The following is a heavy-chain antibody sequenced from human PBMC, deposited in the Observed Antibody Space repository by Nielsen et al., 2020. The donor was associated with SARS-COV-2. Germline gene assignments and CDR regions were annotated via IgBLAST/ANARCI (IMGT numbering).Heavy chain of an antibody. CDR3: ARQSLKIVVPASITGWFDP. Sequence: SETLSLTFTVSGASISGRSHYWAWIRQPPKKGLEGLEWIGSIYNSGITYYNPSLKSRVTVSMDKSKNQFSLRLTSVTAADTAVYFCARQSLKIVVPASITGWFDPWGHGTLVTVSS. CDR2: IYNSGIT. V-gene: IGHV4-39*01. J-gene: IGHJ5*02. D-gene: IGHD2-2*01. CDR1: GASISGRSHY.